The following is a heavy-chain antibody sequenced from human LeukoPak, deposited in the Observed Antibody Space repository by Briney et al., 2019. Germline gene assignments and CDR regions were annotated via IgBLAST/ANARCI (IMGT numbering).Heavy chain of an antibody. V-gene: IGHV4-31*03. J-gene: IGHJ5*02. CDR1: SGSISSGGYY. CDR3: ARESGGYGDYHH. D-gene: IGHD4-17*01. Sequence: SETLSLTCTVSSGSISSGGYYWCWIRQHPGKGLEWIGYIYYSGSTYYNPSLKSRVTISVDTSKNQFSLELSSVTAADTAVYYCARESGGYGDYHHWGQGTLVTVSS. CDR2: IYYSGST.